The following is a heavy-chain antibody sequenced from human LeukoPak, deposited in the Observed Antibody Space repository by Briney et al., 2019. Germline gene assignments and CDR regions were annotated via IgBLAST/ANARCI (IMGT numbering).Heavy chain of an antibody. J-gene: IGHJ4*02. CDR2: ISGSGGST. D-gene: IGHD3-22*01. Sequence: GGSLRLSCAASGFTFSSYAMSWVRQAPGKGLEWVSAISGSGGSTYYADSVVGRFTISRDNSKNTLYLQMNSLRAEDTAIYYCAKDVAYYYDTSSYYYFDYWGQGTLVTVSS. CDR1: GFTFSSYA. V-gene: IGHV3-23*01. CDR3: AKDVAYYYDTSSYYYFDY.